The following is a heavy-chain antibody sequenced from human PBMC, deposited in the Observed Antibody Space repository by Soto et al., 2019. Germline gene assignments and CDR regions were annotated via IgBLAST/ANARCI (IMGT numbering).Heavy chain of an antibody. J-gene: IGHJ6*02. V-gene: IGHV1-18*01. CDR2: ISANNGNT. Sequence: QVQLVQSGPEVKKYGALVKVSCKASGYTFTSYDINWVRQAPGQGLEWMGWISANNGNTNHAQKFQGTVTMTTDTSTSTAYLELRSLRSDDTAVYYCARTTVTTDYYAMDVWGQGTTVTVSS. D-gene: IGHD4-17*01. CDR3: ARTTVTTDYYAMDV. CDR1: GYTFTSYD.